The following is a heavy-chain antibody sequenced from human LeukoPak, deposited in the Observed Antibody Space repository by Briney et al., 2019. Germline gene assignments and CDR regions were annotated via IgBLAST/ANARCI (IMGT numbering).Heavy chain of an antibody. J-gene: IGHJ4*02. CDR2: IYYSGST. V-gene: IGHV4-39*07. CDR1: GGSISSSSYY. Sequence: SETLSLTCTVSGGSISSSSYYWGWIRQPPGKGLEWIGSIYYSGSTYYNPSLKSRVTISVDTSKNQFSLKLSSVTAADTAVYYCARGYSSSWYGIIDYWGQGTLVTVSS. D-gene: IGHD6-13*01. CDR3: ARGYSSSWYGIIDY.